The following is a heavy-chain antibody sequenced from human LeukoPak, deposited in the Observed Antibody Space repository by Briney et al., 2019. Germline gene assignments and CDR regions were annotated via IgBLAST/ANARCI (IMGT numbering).Heavy chain of an antibody. Sequence: GGSLRLSCAASGFTFSSYWMHWVRQAPGKGLVWVSRINSDGSSTSYADSVKGRFTISRDNAKNALYLQMNSLRAEDTALYYCARPINTAMVPYYFDYWGRGTLVTVSS. CDR2: INSDGSST. V-gene: IGHV3-74*01. J-gene: IGHJ4*02. CDR1: GFTFSSYW. D-gene: IGHD5-18*01. CDR3: ARPINTAMVPYYFDY.